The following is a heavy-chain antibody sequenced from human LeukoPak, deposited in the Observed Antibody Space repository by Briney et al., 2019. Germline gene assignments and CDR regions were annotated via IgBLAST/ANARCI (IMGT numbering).Heavy chain of an antibody. CDR1: GFTFSSYA. D-gene: IGHD3-22*01. J-gene: IGHJ4*02. Sequence: GGSLRLSCAASGFTFSSYAMSWVRQAPGKGLEWVSAISGSGGSTYYADSVKGRFTISRDNSKNTPYLQMNSLGAEDTAVYYCAKAAITMIVVGGYYFDYWGQGTLVTVSS. CDR2: ISGSGGST. CDR3: AKAAITMIVVGGYYFDY. V-gene: IGHV3-23*01.